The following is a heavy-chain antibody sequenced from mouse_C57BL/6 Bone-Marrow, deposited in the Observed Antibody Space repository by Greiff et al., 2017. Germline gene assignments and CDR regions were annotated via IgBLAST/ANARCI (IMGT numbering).Heavy chain of an antibody. CDR2: INPSSGYT. J-gene: IGHJ1*03. V-gene: IGHV1-4*01. D-gene: IGHD1-1*01. CDR1: GYTFTSYT. CDR3: ARHYGSSDWYFDV. Sequence: VKLQESGAELARPGASVKMSCKASGYTFTSYTMHWVKQRPGQGLEWIGYINPSSGYTKYNQKFKDKATLTADKSSSTAYMQRSSLTSEDSAVYYCARHYGSSDWYFDVWGTGTTVTVSS.